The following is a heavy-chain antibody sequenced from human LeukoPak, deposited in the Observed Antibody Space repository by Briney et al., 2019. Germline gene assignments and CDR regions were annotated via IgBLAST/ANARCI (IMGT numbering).Heavy chain of an antibody. V-gene: IGHV3-30-3*01. Sequence: GRSLRLSCAASGFTFSSYAMHWVRQAPGKGLEWVAVISYDGSNKYYADSVKGRFTISRDNSKNTLYLQMNSLRAEDTAVYYCARDLEMATTLYWYFDLWGRGTLVTVSS. J-gene: IGHJ2*01. CDR3: ARDLEMATTLYWYFDL. CDR2: ISYDGSNK. D-gene: IGHD5-24*01. CDR1: GFTFSSYA.